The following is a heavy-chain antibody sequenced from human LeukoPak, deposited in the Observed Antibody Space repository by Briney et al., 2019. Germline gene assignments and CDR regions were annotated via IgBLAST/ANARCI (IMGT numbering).Heavy chain of an antibody. J-gene: IGHJ4*02. CDR2: IRSDGYHT. CDR3: AKPSGSGVDY. Sequence: GGSLRLSCGASGFIFDAHDMHWVRQAPGKGLEWVAFIRSDGYHTYYADSVKGRFTITRDNSKDTLYLQMNSLRLEDMALYYCAKPSGSGVDYWGRGTRVTVSS. D-gene: IGHD1-26*01. V-gene: IGHV3-30*02. CDR1: GFIFDAHD.